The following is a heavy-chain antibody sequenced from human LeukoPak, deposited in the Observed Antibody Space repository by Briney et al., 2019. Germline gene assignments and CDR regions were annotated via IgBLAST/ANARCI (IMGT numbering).Heavy chain of an antibody. J-gene: IGHJ5*02. CDR3: ANSGDSYYYTPGDAS. Sequence: PSETLSLTCIVSGGSISISSSYWGWIRQPPGKGLEWIATIYYTGSTNYNPSLKTRVTISLDTSRNQFSLRLTSVTAADTAVYYCANSGDSYYYTPGDASWGQGTLVTVSS. CDR1: GGSISISSSY. V-gene: IGHV4-39*01. CDR2: IYYTGST. D-gene: IGHD3-22*01.